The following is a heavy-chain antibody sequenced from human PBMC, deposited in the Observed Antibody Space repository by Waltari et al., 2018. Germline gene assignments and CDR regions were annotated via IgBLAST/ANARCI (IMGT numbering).Heavy chain of an antibody. CDR3: AKGSSGWYQIDY. J-gene: IGHJ4*02. V-gene: IGHV3-23*01. Sequence: EVQLLESGGGLVQPGGSLTLSCAASGFTFSSSAMSWVRQAPGKGLEWVSGISGSGGTTYYADSVKGRFTISRDNSKSTLYLQSNSLRAEDTAVYYCAKGSSGWYQIDYWGQGALVTVSS. CDR2: ISGSGGTT. D-gene: IGHD6-19*01. CDR1: GFTFSSSA.